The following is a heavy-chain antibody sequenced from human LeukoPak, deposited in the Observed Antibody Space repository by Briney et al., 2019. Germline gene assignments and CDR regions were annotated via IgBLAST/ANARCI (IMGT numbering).Heavy chain of an antibody. D-gene: IGHD6-13*01. CDR3: AQVGSWCGVDY. Sequence: PSETLSLTCTVSGGSISSSSYYWGWIRQPPGKGLEWIGSIYYSGSTYYNPSLKSRVTISVDTSKNQFSLKLSSVTAADTAVYYCAQVGSWCGVDYWGQGTLVTVSS. CDR1: GGSISSSSYY. J-gene: IGHJ4*02. CDR2: IYYSGST. V-gene: IGHV4-39*01.